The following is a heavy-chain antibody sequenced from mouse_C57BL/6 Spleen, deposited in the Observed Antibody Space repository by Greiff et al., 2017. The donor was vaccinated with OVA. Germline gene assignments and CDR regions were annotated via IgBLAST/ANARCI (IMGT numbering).Heavy chain of an antibody. CDR1: GYTFTDYY. V-gene: IGHV1-26*01. CDR2: INPNNGGT. CDR3: ARGYSSGYVAWFAD. D-gene: IGHD3-2*02. Sequence: EVQLQQSGPELVKPGASVKISCKASGYTFTDYYMNWVKQSHGKSLEWIGDINPNNGGTSYNQKFKGKATLTVDKSSSTAYMELRSLTSEDSAVYYCARGYSSGYVAWFADWGQGTLVTVSA. J-gene: IGHJ3*01.